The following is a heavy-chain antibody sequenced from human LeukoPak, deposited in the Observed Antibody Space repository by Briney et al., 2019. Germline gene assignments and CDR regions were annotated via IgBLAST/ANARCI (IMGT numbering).Heavy chain of an antibody. Sequence: GGSLRLSCAASGFTFSSYTMNWVRQAPGKGLEWVSSITSGGVNTYYATSVKGRFTISRDNAKNSLFLQMNSLRAEDTAVYYCVRQRRYCSGDSCYQRTFDYWGQGTLVTVSS. J-gene: IGHJ4*02. V-gene: IGHV3-21*01. CDR2: ITSGGVNT. D-gene: IGHD2-15*01. CDR3: VRQRRYCSGDSCYQRTFDY. CDR1: GFTFSSYT.